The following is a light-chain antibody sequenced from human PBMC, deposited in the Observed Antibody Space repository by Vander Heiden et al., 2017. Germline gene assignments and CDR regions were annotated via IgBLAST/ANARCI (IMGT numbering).Light chain of an antibody. CDR3: QQYNNYPWT. CDR1: QSISSW. CDR2: KAS. V-gene: IGKV1-5*03. J-gene: IGKJ1*01. Sequence: DIQMTQSPSTLSPSAGHRVTITCRASQSISSWLAWYQQKRGKAPNLLIYKASNLERGVPSRLSGSGSGTEFTLTISSLQPDDFATYYCQQYNNYPWTFGQGTKVEIK.